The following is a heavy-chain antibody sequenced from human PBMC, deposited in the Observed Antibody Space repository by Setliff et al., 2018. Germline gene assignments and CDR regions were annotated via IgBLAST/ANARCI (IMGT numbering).Heavy chain of an antibody. CDR2: ISAYNGNT. J-gene: IGHJ6*03. CDR3: ARAGRNNYDSSGHYYDLYYYNYMDV. V-gene: IGHV1-18*01. D-gene: IGHD3-22*01. CDR1: GYPFTRYG. Sequence: GASVKVSCKASGYPFTRYGISWVRQAPGQGLEWMGWISAYNGNTNYAQKLQGRVTMTTDTSTSTAYMELRSLRSDDTAAYYCARAGRNNYDSSGHYYDLYYYNYMDVWGKGTTVTVSS.